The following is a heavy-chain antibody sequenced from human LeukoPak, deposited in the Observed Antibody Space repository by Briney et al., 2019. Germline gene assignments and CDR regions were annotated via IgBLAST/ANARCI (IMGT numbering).Heavy chain of an antibody. V-gene: IGHV1-2*02. CDR1: GYTFIGYY. CDR2: INPNSGGT. D-gene: IGHD3-22*01. CDR3: ARDRDPTMIVVEYAFDI. J-gene: IGHJ3*02. Sequence: ASVKVSCKASGYTFIGYYMHWVRQAPGQGLEWMGWINPNSGGTNYAQKFQGRVTMTRDTSISTAYMELSRLRSDDTAVYYCARDRDPTMIVVEYAFDIWGQGTMVTVSS.